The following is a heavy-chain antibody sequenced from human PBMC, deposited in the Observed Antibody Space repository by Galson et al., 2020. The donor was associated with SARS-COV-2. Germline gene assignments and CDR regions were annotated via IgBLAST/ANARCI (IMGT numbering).Heavy chain of an antibody. CDR2: ISYDGSNK. CDR1: GFTFSSYA. CDR3: AGVPGGCDYGYFDY. Sequence: GGSLRLSCAASGFTFSSYAMHWVRQAPGKGLEWVAVISYDGSNKYYADSVKGRFTISRDNSKHTLYLQMNSLRAEDTAVYYCAGVPGGCDYGYFDYWGQGTLVTVSS. J-gene: IGHJ4*02. V-gene: IGHV3-30*01. D-gene: IGHD1-26*01.